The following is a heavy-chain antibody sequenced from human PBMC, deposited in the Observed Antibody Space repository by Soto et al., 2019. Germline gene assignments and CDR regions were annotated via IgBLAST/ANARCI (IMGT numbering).Heavy chain of an antibody. D-gene: IGHD5-18*01. V-gene: IGHV1-69*12. Sequence: QVQLVQSGAEVKKPGSSVKVSCKASGGTFSSYAISWVRQAPGQGLEWVGGIIPIFGTANYAQKFQGRVTITADESTSTAYMELSSLRSEDTAVYYCARGRGEGRGYSYGYAEWFDPWGQGTLVTVSS. J-gene: IGHJ5*02. CDR2: IIPIFGTA. CDR1: GGTFSSYA. CDR3: ARGRGEGRGYSYGYAEWFDP.